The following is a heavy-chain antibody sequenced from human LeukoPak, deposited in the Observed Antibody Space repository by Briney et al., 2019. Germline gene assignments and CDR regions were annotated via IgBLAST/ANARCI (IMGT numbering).Heavy chain of an antibody. V-gene: IGHV4-59*12. J-gene: IGHJ5*02. CDR1: GGSISSYY. CDR2: IYYSGST. Sequence: NPSETLSLTCTVSGGSISSYYWSWIRQPPGKGLEWIGYIYYSGSTNYNPPLKSRVTISVDTSKNQFSLKLTSVTAADTAVYYCVRDRCGGDCYPNWFDPWGQGTLVTVSS. D-gene: IGHD2-21*02. CDR3: VRDRCGGDCYPNWFDP.